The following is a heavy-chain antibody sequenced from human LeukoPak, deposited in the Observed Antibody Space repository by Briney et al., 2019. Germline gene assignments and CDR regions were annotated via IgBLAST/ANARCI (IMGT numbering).Heavy chain of an antibody. Sequence: SETLSLTCAVSGGSIIKYYWSWVRQPAGKGLEWIGRIYGDGTITYNPSLKSRFTMSVDTSKNQFSLRLTSVTAADTAMYYCTRDSGTTGEVKFDPWGQGTLVTVSS. V-gene: IGHV4-4*07. CDR1: GGSIIKYY. J-gene: IGHJ5*02. D-gene: IGHD3-10*01. CDR2: IYGDGTI. CDR3: TRDSGTTGEVKFDP.